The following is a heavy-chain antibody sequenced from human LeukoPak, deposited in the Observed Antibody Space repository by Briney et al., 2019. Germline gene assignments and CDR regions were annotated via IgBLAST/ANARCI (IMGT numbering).Heavy chain of an antibody. V-gene: IGHV1-2*02. CDR2: INPNSGGT. D-gene: IGHD2-15*01. J-gene: IGHJ4*02. CDR1: GYTFTGYY. CDR3: ARGCSGGSCYCFDY. Sequence: ASVKVSCKASGYTFTGYYMHWVRQAPGQGLEWMGWINPNSGGTNYAQKFQGRVTMTRDTSISTAYMELSRLRSDDTAVYYCARGCSGGSCYCFDYWGQGTRLPVSS.